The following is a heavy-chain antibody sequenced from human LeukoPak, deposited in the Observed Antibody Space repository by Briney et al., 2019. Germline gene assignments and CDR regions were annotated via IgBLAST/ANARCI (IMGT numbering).Heavy chain of an antibody. CDR1: GYSFASYC. Sequence: NTGESLKISCKGSGYSFASYCIGWVRQMPGKGLEWMGIIFPADSDTRYSPSFQGQVTISADKSISTAYLQWSSLKASDTAMFYCATGSGWFFDYWGQGTLVTVSS. CDR2: IFPADSDT. J-gene: IGHJ4*02. D-gene: IGHD6-19*01. CDR3: ATGSGWFFDY. V-gene: IGHV5-51*01.